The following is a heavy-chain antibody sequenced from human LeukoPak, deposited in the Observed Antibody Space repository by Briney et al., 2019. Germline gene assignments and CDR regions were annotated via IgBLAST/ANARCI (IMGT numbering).Heavy chain of an antibody. V-gene: IGHV3-15*01. CDR3: AAGRTRDY. J-gene: IGHJ4*02. Sequence: AGGSLRLSCAVSGLPFNNAWMTWVRQAPGKGLEWVGRFKTKTDDGPADYAAPVKGRFTISSDDSKNILYQQMDSLKTDDTARYYGAAGRTRDYWGQGTLVTVSS. CDR2: FKTKTDDGPA. CDR1: GLPFNNAW. D-gene: IGHD1-26*01.